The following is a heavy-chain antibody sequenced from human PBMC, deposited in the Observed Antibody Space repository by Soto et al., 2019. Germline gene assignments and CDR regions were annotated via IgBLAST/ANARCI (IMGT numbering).Heavy chain of an antibody. CDR2: ISAYNGNT. Sequence: ASVKVSCKAPGYTFTSYGISWVRQAPGQGLEWMGWISAYNGNTNYAQKLQGRVTMTTDTSTSTAYMELRSLRSDDTAVYYCVRDGGGSYVYYYYGMDVWGQGTTVTVSS. J-gene: IGHJ6*02. CDR3: VRDGGGSYVYYYYGMDV. CDR1: GYTFTSYG. D-gene: IGHD1-26*01. V-gene: IGHV1-18*04.